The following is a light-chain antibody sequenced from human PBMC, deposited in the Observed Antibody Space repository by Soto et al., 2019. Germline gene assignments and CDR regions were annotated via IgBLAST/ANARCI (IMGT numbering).Light chain of an antibody. CDR2: DAS. Sequence: DIQMTQSPSSLSASVGDRVTITCQASQDISNNLHWYQVKPGKAPKLLIYDASNLETVVPSRFSGSGSGTDFTFTINSLEPEDVATYYSQQYDDLPRTFGQGTKLQVK. CDR1: QDISNN. CDR3: QQYDDLPRT. J-gene: IGKJ2*01. V-gene: IGKV1-33*01.